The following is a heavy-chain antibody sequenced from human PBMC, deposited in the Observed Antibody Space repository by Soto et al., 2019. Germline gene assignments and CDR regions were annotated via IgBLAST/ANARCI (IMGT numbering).Heavy chain of an antibody. J-gene: IGHJ4*02. CDR1: GFSLNTDGMC. V-gene: IGHV2-70*11. CDR3: ARTPDIVLVPAAIVFDY. Sequence: SGPKRVNPPQTLTLTCTFSGFSLNTDGMCVSWIRQSPGKALEWLARIDWDDDKYYSTSLKTRLTISKDTSKNQVVLTMTNMDPVDTATYYCARTPDIVLVPAAIVFDYWGQGTLVTVSS. CDR2: IDWDDDK. D-gene: IGHD2-2*01.